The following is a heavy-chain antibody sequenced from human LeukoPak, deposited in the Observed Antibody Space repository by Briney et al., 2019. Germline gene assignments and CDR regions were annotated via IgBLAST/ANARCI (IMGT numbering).Heavy chain of an antibody. J-gene: IGHJ5*02. V-gene: IGHV4-34*01. CDR3: ARFQGIAVADPYNWFDP. Sequence: KPSETLSLTCAVYGGSFSGYYWSWIRQPPGKGLEWIGEINHSGSTNYNPSLKSRVTKSVDTSKNQFSLKLSSVTAADTAVYYCARFQGIAVADPYNWFDPWGQGTLVTVSS. CDR2: INHSGST. CDR1: GGSFSGYY. D-gene: IGHD6-19*01.